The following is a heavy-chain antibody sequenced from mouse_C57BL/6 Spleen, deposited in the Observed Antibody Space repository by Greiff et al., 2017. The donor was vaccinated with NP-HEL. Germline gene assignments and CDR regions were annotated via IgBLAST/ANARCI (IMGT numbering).Heavy chain of an antibody. CDR3: ASPSTTVVALDY. D-gene: IGHD1-1*01. J-gene: IGHJ2*01. Sequence: VQLQQPGAELVKPGASVKLSCKASGYTFTSYWMHWVKQRPGHGLEWIGMIHPNSGSTNYNEKFKSKATLTVDKSSSTTYMQLSSLTSEDSAIYYCASPSTTVVALDYWGQGTTLTVSS. V-gene: IGHV1-64*01. CDR1: GYTFTSYW. CDR2: IHPNSGST.